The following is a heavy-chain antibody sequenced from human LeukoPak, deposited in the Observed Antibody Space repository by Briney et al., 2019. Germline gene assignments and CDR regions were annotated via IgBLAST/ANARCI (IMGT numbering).Heavy chain of an antibody. V-gene: IGHV3-30*02. CDR3: YYDSSGYLDAFDI. CDR1: GFTFSNYG. CDR2: IHYDGSNK. D-gene: IGHD3-22*01. Sequence: GGSLRLSCAASGFTFSNYGMHWVRQAPGKGLDWVAFIHYDGSNKYYADSVKGRFTISRDDSKNTLYLQMNSLRAEDTAVYYCYYDSSGYLDAFDIWGQGTMVTVSS. J-gene: IGHJ3*02.